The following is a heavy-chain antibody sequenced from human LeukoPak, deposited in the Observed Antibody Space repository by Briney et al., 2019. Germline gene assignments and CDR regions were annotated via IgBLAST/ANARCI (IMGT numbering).Heavy chain of an antibody. V-gene: IGHV4-4*07. CDR2: LYTSGNT. Sequence: PSETLSLTCSVSGGSISDYYWNWIRQPAGKGLEWIGRLYTSGNTDYNPSLKSRVTISVDTSKNQFSLKLSSVTAADTAVYYCARSIRTQYCSSTSCYEEYYYYMDVWGKGTTLTVSS. J-gene: IGHJ6*03. D-gene: IGHD2-2*01. CDR1: GGSISDYY. CDR3: ARSIRTQYCSSTSCYEEYYYYMDV.